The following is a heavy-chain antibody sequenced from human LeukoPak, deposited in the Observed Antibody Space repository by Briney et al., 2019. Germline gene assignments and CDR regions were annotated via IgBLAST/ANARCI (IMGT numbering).Heavy chain of an antibody. Sequence: GGSLRLSCAASGFTFSSYAMSWVRQAPGKGLEWVSVISGSGGSTYYADSVKGRFTISRDNSKNTLYLQMNSLRAEDTAVYYCAKDDCSGGSCYFFYWGQGTLVTVSS. CDR2: ISGSGGST. D-gene: IGHD2-15*01. CDR1: GFTFSSYA. CDR3: AKDDCSGGSCYFFY. J-gene: IGHJ4*02. V-gene: IGHV3-23*01.